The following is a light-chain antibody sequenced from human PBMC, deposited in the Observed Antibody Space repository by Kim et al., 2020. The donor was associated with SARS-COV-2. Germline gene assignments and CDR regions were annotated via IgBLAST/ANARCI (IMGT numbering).Light chain of an antibody. Sequence: SYELTQPPSVSVSPGQTASITCSGDKWGDKFACWFQQKPGQSPVLVIYQDDKRPSGIPERFSGSNSGNTATLTISGTQAMDEADYYCQAWDSGTGVFGTGTKVTVL. CDR3: QAWDSGTGV. J-gene: IGLJ1*01. CDR2: QDD. CDR1: KWGDKF. V-gene: IGLV3-1*01.